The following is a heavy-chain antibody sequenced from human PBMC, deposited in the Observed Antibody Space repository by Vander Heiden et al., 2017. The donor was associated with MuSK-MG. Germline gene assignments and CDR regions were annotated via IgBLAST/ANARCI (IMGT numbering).Heavy chain of an antibody. CDR2: IRSKAYGGTT. CDR1: GFTFGDYA. D-gene: IGHD2-15*01. V-gene: IGHV3-49*04. J-gene: IGHJ4*02. Sequence: EVQLVESVGGLVQPGRSLRLSCTASGFTFGDYAMSWVRQAPGKGLEWVGFIRSKAYGGTTEDAASVKGRFTISRDDSKSIAYLQMNSLKTEDTAVYYCTRDEVVGATDDYWGQGTLINVSS. CDR3: TRDEVVGATDDY.